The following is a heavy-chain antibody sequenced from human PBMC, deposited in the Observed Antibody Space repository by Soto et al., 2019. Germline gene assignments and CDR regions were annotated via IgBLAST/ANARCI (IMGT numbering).Heavy chain of an antibody. J-gene: IGHJ4*02. Sequence: GGSLRLSCAASGFTFSSYDMHWVRQATGKGLEWVSAIGTAGDTYYPGSVKGRFTISRENAKNSLYLQMNSLRAEDTAVYYCARAADSGYDSPPWVPHFDYWGQGTLVTVSS. CDR1: GFTFSSYD. V-gene: IGHV3-13*01. CDR2: IGTAGDT. CDR3: ARAADSGYDSPPWVPHFDY. D-gene: IGHD5-12*01.